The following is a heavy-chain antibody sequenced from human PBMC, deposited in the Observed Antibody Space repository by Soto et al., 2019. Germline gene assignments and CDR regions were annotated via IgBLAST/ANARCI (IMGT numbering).Heavy chain of an antibody. CDR1: GFTFSSYA. CDR3: ARNWGYSYGYPPGY. V-gene: IGHV3-30-3*01. D-gene: IGHD5-18*01. Sequence: QVQLVESGGGVVQPGRSLRLSCAASGFTFSSYAMHWVRQAPGKGLGWVAVISYDGGNKYYADSVKGRFTISRDNSKKTLDLQMNSLRVEATAVYYCARNWGYSYGYPPGYWGQGTLVTVSS. J-gene: IGHJ4*02. CDR2: ISYDGGNK.